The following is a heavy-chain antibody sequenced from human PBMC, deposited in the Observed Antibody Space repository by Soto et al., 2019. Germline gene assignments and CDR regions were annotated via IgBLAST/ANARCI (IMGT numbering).Heavy chain of an antibody. J-gene: IGHJ1*01. Sequence: GESLKISCNGSGYSFTSYWICWVRQMPGKGLEWMGIIYPGDSDTRYSPSFQGQVTISADKSISTAYLQWSSLKAPDTAMYYCARSSGYYDEYFQHWGQGTLVTVSS. V-gene: IGHV5-51*01. CDR3: ARSSGYYDEYFQH. CDR1: GYSFTSYW. CDR2: IYPGDSDT. D-gene: IGHD3-22*01.